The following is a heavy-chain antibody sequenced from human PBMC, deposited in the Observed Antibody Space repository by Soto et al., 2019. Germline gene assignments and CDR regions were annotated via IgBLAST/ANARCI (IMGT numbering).Heavy chain of an antibody. Sequence: SETLSLTCTVSGGSISSYYWSWIRQPPGKGLEWIGYIYYSGSTNYNPSLKSRVTISVDTSKNQFSLKLSSVTAADTAVYYCARASTTVTTLDYWGQGTLVTVS. V-gene: IGHV4-59*08. CDR2: IYYSGST. CDR3: ARASTTVTTLDY. J-gene: IGHJ4*02. D-gene: IGHD4-17*01. CDR1: GGSISSYY.